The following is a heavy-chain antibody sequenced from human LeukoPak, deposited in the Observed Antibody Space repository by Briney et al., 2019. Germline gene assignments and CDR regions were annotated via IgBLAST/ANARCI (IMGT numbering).Heavy chain of an antibody. CDR1: RFTFNTYA. D-gene: IGHD2-15*01. Sequence: GGSLRLSCVASRFTFNTYAVNWVRQAPGKGLEWVSAISSNGDITYYADSVRGRFTISRDNSKNTVFLQMNSLRAEDTAVYYCATVKRDCSGGSCYSYDYRGQGTLVTVSS. CDR2: ISSNGDIT. V-gene: IGHV3-23*01. CDR3: ATVKRDCSGGSCYSYDY. J-gene: IGHJ4*02.